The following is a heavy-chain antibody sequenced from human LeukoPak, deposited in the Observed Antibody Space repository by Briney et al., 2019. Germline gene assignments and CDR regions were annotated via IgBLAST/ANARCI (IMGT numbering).Heavy chain of an antibody. D-gene: IGHD3-10*01. J-gene: IGHJ4*02. Sequence: GGSLRLSCAASGFTFSSYSMNWVRQPPGKGLVWVSRVNSDGSHTTYADSVKGRFTISRDNAKNTLYLQMTSLRAEDTALHYCVSGSYDWGQGTLVTVSS. CDR3: VSGSYD. CDR2: VNSDGSHT. CDR1: GFTFSSYS. V-gene: IGHV3-74*01.